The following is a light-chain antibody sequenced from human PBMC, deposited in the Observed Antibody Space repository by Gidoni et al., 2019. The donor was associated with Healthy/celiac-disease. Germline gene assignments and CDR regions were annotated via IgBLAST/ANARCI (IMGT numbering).Light chain of an antibody. CDR1: QSVSSN. CDR3: QQYNNWPPGYT. J-gene: IGKJ2*01. V-gene: IGKV3-15*01. CDR2: GAS. Sequence: EIVMTQSPATLSVSPGERATLSCRASQSVSSNLAWYQQQPGQAPRLLIYGASTRATGIQARFSGSGSGTEFTLTISSLQSEDFAVYYCQQYNNWPPGYTFXQXTKLEIK.